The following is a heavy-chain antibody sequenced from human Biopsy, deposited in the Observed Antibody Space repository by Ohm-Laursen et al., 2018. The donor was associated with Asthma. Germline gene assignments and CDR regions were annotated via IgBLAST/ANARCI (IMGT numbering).Heavy chain of an antibody. CDR2: IMTVFGTT. V-gene: IGHV1-69*01. Sequence: SSVKVSCKAPGGTFSNFAISWVRQAPGQGLEWLGGIMTVFGTTNYAQKFQGRVTITADESTSAAYMEVTSLRSEDTAIYYCARCQVGYSSGWSLLLKKIYYSGMDVWGQGTAVTVSS. CDR3: ARCQVGYSSGWSLLLKKIYYSGMDV. J-gene: IGHJ6*02. D-gene: IGHD6-19*01. CDR1: GGTFSNFA.